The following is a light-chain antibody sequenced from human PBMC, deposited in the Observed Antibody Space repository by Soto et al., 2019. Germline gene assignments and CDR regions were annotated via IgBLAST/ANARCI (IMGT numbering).Light chain of an antibody. Sequence: QSALTQPASVSVSPGQSITISCTGTSSDVGSYSLLSWYQHHPGKAPKLIIYEDIKGPSGVSNRFSGSKSGNTASLRISGLQAEDEADYYCYTYAGGSTYLFGPGTKLTVL. CDR1: SSDVGSYSL. CDR3: YTYAGGSTYL. CDR2: EDI. V-gene: IGLV2-23*01. J-gene: IGLJ1*01.